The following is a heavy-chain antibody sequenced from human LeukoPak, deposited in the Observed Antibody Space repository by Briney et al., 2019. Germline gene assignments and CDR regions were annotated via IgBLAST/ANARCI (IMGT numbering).Heavy chain of an antibody. CDR1: GYSISSGYY. V-gene: IGHV4-38-2*01. J-gene: IGHJ4*02. D-gene: IGHD6-6*01. CDR3: ARGSSSSFRYFDY. CDR2: IYHSGST. Sequence: SETLSLTCAVSGYSISSGYYWGWIRQPPGKGLEWIGSIYHSGSTYYNPSLKSRVTISVDTSKNQFSLKLSSVTAADTAVYYCARGSSSSFRYFDYWGQGTLVTVSS.